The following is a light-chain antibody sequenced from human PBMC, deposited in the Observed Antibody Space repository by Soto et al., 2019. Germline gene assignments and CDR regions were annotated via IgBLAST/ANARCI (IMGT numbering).Light chain of an antibody. J-gene: IGKJ4*01. CDR1: QSISVW. V-gene: IGKV1-5*01. CDR3: QHYDNLPLT. Sequence: DIQMTQSPSTLSASVGDRVTITCRASQSISVWLAWYHQKPGKAPKLLIFDASNLERGVPSRFSGSGSRTHFSLSINNLQPEDVGTYFCQHYDNLPLTFGGGTKVDIK. CDR2: DAS.